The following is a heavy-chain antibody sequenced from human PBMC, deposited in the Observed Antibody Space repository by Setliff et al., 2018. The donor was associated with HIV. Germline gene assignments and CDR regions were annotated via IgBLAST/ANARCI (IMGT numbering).Heavy chain of an antibody. D-gene: IGHD3-16*02. CDR2: IIDSGGST. J-gene: IGHJ4*02. Sequence: PGGSLRLSCAASGFTFSTYAMSWVRQAPGKGLEWVSTIIDSGGSTYYADSVEGRFTISRDNSKNTVYLQMNSLRAEDTAVYYCARDSPKGTYYDYVWGSYRYISQPRFDYWGQGTLVTVSS. V-gene: IGHV3-23*01. CDR3: ARDSPKGTYYDYVWGSYRYISQPRFDY. CDR1: GFTFSTYA.